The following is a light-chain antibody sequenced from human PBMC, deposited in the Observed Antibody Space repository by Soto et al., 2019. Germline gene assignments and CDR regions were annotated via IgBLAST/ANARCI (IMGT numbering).Light chain of an antibody. CDR1: QSVSSSY. Sequence: EILLTQSPGTLSLSPGERATLSCRASQSVSSSYLAWYQQKPGQAPRLLIYGASSRDTGIPDRFTGRGSGTDFTLTISRLEPEDFAVFYCHQYGSSPQTFGQGTKVDIK. CDR2: GAS. CDR3: HQYGSSPQT. J-gene: IGKJ1*01. V-gene: IGKV3-20*01.